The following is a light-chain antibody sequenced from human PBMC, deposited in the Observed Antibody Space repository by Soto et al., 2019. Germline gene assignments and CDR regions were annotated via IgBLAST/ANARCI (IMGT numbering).Light chain of an antibody. CDR3: SSYAGSNNFV. CDR1: SSDVGGYKY. J-gene: IGLJ1*01. CDR2: EVS. Sequence: QSALTQPPSASGSPGQSVTISYTGTSSDVGGYKYVSWYQQHPGKAPKLMIYEVSKRPSGVPDRFSGSKSDNTASLTVSGLQAEDEADYYCSSYAGSNNFVFGAGTKLTVL. V-gene: IGLV2-8*01.